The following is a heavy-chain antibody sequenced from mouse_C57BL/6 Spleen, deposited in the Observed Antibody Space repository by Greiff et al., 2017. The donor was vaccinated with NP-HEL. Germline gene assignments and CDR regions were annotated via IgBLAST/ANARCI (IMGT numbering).Heavy chain of an antibody. CDR1: GYTFTSYT. V-gene: IGHV1-4*01. CDR2: INPSSGYT. Sequence: VQLQQSGAELARPGASVKMSCKASGYTFTSYTMHWVKQRPGQGLEWIGYINPSSGYTKYNQKFKDKATLTADKSSSTAYMQLSSLTSEDSAVYYCARSRGSSLWYFDVWGTGTTVTVSS. CDR3: ARSRGSSLWYFDV. J-gene: IGHJ1*03. D-gene: IGHD1-1*01.